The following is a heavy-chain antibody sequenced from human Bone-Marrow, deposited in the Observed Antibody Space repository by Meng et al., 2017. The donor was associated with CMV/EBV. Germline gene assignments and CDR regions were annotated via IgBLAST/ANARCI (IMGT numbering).Heavy chain of an antibody. Sequence: GGSLRLSCAASGFTFSSYAMHWVRQAPGKGLEWVAVISYDGSNKYYADSVKGRFTISRDNSKNTLYLQMNSLRAEDTAVYYCARDRDYSGSYYFDYWGQRTLVTVSS. CDR1: GFTFSSYA. J-gene: IGHJ4*02. CDR2: ISYDGSNK. CDR3: ARDRDYSGSYYFDY. V-gene: IGHV3-30*04. D-gene: IGHD1-26*01.